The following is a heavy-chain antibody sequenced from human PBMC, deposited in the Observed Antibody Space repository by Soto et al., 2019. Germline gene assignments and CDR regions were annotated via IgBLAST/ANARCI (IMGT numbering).Heavy chain of an antibody. CDR2: ISRSGSTI. CDR1: GFTFSDYY. V-gene: IGHV3-11*01. CDR3: ARVFCISTSCYDWYYYYGMDV. D-gene: IGHD2-2*01. Sequence: QVQLVESGGGLVKPGGSLRLSCAASGFTFSDYYMTWIRQAPGKGLEGVSYISRSGSTIYNADSVKGRFTISRDNAKNSLYLQMNSLRAEDTAVYYCARVFCISTSCYDWYYYYGMDVWGQGTTVTVSS. J-gene: IGHJ6*02.